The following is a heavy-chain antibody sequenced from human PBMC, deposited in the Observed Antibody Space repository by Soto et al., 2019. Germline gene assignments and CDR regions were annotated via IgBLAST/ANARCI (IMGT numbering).Heavy chain of an antibody. CDR1: GGSISSGDYY. CDR3: ARVGLLWFGERPGAFDI. CDR2: IYYSGST. J-gene: IGHJ3*02. D-gene: IGHD3-10*01. V-gene: IGHV4-30-4*01. Sequence: SETLSLTCTVSGGSISSGDYYWSWIRQPPGRGLEWIGYIYYSGSTYYNPSLKSRVTISVDTSKNQFSLKLSSVTAADTAVYYCARVGLLWFGERPGAFDIWGQGTMVTVSS.